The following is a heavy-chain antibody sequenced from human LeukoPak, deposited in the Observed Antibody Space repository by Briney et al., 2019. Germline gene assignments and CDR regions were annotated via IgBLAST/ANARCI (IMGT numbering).Heavy chain of an antibody. CDR3: ASGWELLHQGAFDI. CDR1: GYTLTELS. CDR2: ISAYNGNT. J-gene: IGHJ3*02. Sequence: ASVKVSCKVSGYTLTELSMHWVRQAPGQGLEWMGWISAYNGNTNYAQKLQGRVTMTTDTSTSTAYMELRSLRSDDTAVYYCASGWELLHQGAFDIWGQGTMVTVSS. V-gene: IGHV1-18*01. D-gene: IGHD1-26*01.